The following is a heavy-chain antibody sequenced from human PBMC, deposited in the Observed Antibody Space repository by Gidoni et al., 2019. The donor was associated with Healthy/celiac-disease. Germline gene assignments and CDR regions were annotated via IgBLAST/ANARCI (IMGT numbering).Heavy chain of an antibody. Sequence: QVQLQESGPGLVKPSQTLSLTSTVSGGSISSGSYYWSWIRQPAGKGLEWIGRIYTSGRTNYHPSLKSRVTISVDTSKNQFSLKLSSVTAADTAVYYCARTLTTSFYGMDVWGQGTTVTVSS. CDR3: ARTLTTSFYGMDV. V-gene: IGHV4-61*02. J-gene: IGHJ6*02. CDR1: GGSISSGSYY. CDR2: IYTSGRT. D-gene: IGHD3-22*01.